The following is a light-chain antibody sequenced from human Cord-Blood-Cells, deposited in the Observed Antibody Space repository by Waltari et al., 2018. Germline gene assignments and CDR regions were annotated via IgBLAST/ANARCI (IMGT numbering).Light chain of an antibody. V-gene: IGKV3-20*01. J-gene: IGKJ1*01. CDR2: GAS. Sequence: EIVLTQSPGTLSLSPGERATLSCRARQSVSSSYLAWYQQKPGQAPSLLIYGASSRATGIPDRFSGSGSGTDFTLTISRREPEDSAVYYCQQYGSSPRTFGQGTKVEIK. CDR1: QSVSSSY. CDR3: QQYGSSPRT.